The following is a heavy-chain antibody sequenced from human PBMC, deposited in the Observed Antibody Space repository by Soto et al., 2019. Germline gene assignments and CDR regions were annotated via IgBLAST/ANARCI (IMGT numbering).Heavy chain of an antibody. Sequence: ASVKVSCKASGYTFTGYYMHWVRQAPGQGLEWMGWINPNSGGTNYAQKFQGRVTMTRDTSISTAYMELSRLRSDDTAVYYCATFEYSSSSFDYWGQGTLVTVSS. V-gene: IGHV1-2*02. J-gene: IGHJ4*02. CDR3: ATFEYSSSSFDY. CDR1: GYTFTGYY. D-gene: IGHD6-6*01. CDR2: INPNSGGT.